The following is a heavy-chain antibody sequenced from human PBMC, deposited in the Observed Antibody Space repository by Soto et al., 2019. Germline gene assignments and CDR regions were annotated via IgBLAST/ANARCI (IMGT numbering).Heavy chain of an antibody. CDR3: ARVWWARYYYDSGGYPPFEY. CDR2: IFHSGNT. D-gene: IGHD3-22*01. J-gene: IGHJ4*02. V-gene: IGHV4-38-2*01. Sequence: ETLSLTCSVSGYSISSGYYWGWIRQSPGKGLEWIGSIFHSGNTYYNPSLKSRVTISVDTSRNQLSLKLSSVTAADTAVYYCARVWWARYYYDSGGYPPFEYWGKGTLVTVSS. CDR1: GYSISSGYY.